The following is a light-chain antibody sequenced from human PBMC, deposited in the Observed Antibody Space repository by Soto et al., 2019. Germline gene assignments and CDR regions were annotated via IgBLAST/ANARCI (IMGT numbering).Light chain of an antibody. CDR2: AAS. J-gene: IGKJ2*01. Sequence: EIVMTQSPGTLSVSPGERATLSCRASQSVSRNLAWYQQKPGQAPRLLIYAASTRATGIPARFSGSGSGTEFTLTISSLQSEDFAVYYCQQYNNWPYTFGQGTKLEIK. V-gene: IGKV3-15*01. CDR3: QQYNNWPYT. CDR1: QSVSRN.